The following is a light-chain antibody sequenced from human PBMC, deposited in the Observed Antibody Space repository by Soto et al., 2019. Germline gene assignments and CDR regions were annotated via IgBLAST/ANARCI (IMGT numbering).Light chain of an antibody. CDR3: QKYNSAPWT. J-gene: IGKJ1*01. V-gene: IGKV1-27*01. CDR2: VAS. CDR1: QGISNY. Sequence: DIQMTPSPSSLSASVGDRVTITCRTRQGISNYLAWYQQQPGKVPKLQIYVASTLQSGVPSRCSGSGSGTDFTVNISSLQPEDVATYYCQKYNSAPWTFGQGTKVEIK.